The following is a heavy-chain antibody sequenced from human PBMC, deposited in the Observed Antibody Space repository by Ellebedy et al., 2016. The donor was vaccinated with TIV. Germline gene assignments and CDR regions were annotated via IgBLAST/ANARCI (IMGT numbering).Heavy chain of an antibody. Sequence: ASVKVSCXASGGTVSSYVTSWVRQAGGQGLEWMGWMNLDSGDTGFAEKFRDRLIMTRDTSISMAYMELTSLTSEDSAVYYCTSGWDYWGQGTLVTVSS. CDR1: GGTVSSYV. V-gene: IGHV1-8*02. J-gene: IGHJ4*02. CDR2: MNLDSGDT. CDR3: TSGWDY.